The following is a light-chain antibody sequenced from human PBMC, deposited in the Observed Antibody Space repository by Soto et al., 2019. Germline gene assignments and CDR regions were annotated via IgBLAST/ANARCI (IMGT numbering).Light chain of an antibody. CDR3: LQYNGYYRT. Sequence: DIHMTQSPSSLSVSVGDRVTITCRTSQNINAWLAWYQQRPGQAPKLLIFDASTLESGVPSRFSGSGSGTTFTLTISSLQSDDFATYYCLQYNGYYRTFGQGTKVDI. J-gene: IGKJ1*01. V-gene: IGKV1-5*01. CDR1: QNINAW. CDR2: DAS.